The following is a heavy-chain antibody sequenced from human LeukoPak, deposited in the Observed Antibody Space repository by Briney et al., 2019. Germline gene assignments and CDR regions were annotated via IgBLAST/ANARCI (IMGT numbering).Heavy chain of an antibody. Sequence: GGSLRLSCAASGFTFSSYGMSWVRQAPGKGLEWVSAISGSGGSTYYADSVKGRFTISRDNAKNTLYLQLNSLRAEDTAVYYCARGGSYSWDYFDYWGQGTLVTVSS. D-gene: IGHD1-26*01. J-gene: IGHJ4*02. V-gene: IGHV3-23*01. CDR3: ARGGSYSWDYFDY. CDR1: GFTFSSYG. CDR2: ISGSGGST.